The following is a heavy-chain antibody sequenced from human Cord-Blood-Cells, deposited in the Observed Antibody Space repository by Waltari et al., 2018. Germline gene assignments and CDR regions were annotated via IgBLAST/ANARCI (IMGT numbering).Heavy chain of an antibody. CDR1: GYTFTSYD. Sequence: QVQLVQSGAEVKKPGASVKVSCKASGYTFTSYDINWVRQAAGQGLEWRGWMNPNKGKTGYAQNCQGRGTITRNTSISTAYMERSSLRSEDTAVYYCARGDYDFWSGHIPYFDYWGQGTLVTVSA. CDR3: ARGDYDFWSGHIPYFDY. J-gene: IGHJ4*02. CDR2: MNPNKGKT. V-gene: IGHV1-8*02. D-gene: IGHD3-3*01.